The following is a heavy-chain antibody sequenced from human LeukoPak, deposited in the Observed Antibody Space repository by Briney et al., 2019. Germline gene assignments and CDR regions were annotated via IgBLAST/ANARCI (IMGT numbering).Heavy chain of an antibody. D-gene: IGHD4-17*01. J-gene: IGHJ3*01. V-gene: IGHV3-23*01. CDR3: ARDPNGDYIGAFDF. CDR2: IKGSGSFT. CDR1: GFTFSNYG. Sequence: VQPGGSLRLSCAGSGFTFSNYGLIWVRQAPGRGLEWVSAIKGSGSFTKYADSVTGRFTISRDNSKNMLYLQMSSLTADDTAIYYCARDPNGDYIGAFDFGGQGTMLTVSS.